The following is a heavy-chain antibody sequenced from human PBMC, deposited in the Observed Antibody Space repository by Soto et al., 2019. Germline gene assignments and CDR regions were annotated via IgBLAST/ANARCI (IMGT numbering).Heavy chain of an antibody. V-gene: IGHV3-33*01. D-gene: IGHD3-10*01. Sequence: GGSLRLSCAASGFTFSSYGMHWVRQAPGKGLEWVAVIWYDGSNKYYADSVKGRFTISRDNSKNTLYLQMNSLRAEDTAVYYCARGYGSGSYYVYYFDYWGQGXLVTVYS. CDR3: ARGYGSGSYYVYYFDY. CDR1: GFTFSSYG. J-gene: IGHJ4*02. CDR2: IWYDGSNK.